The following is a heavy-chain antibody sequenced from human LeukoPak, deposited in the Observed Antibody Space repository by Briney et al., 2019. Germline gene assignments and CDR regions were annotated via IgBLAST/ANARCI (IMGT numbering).Heavy chain of an antibody. J-gene: IGHJ4*02. D-gene: IGHD1-26*01. V-gene: IGHV4-34*01. CDR3: ARVASDVVAAGDFDY. CDR1: GGSFSGYY. CDR2: INYSGST. Sequence: SETLSLTCAVYGGSFSGYYWSWIRQPPGKGLEWIGEINYSGSTNYNPSLKSRVTISVDTSKNQFSLKLSSVTAADTAVYYCARVASDVVAAGDFDYWGQGTLVTVSS.